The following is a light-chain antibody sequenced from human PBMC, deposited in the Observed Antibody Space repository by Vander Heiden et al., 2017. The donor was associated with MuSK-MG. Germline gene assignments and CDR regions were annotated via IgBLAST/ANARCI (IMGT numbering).Light chain of an antibody. Sequence: QSALTQPRSVSGSPGQSVTISCTGKSSNIGAYNYVSWYQQHPGKAPKLMIYDVSKRPSGVPDRFSGSKSGNTASLTISGLQTEDEADYYCCSYAGSHTFVVLGGGTKLTVL. CDR1: SSNIGAYNY. CDR2: DVS. J-gene: IGLJ2*01. CDR3: CSYAGSHTFVV. V-gene: IGLV2-11*01.